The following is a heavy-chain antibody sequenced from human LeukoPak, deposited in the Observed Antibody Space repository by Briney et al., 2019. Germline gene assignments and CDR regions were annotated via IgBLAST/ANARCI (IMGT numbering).Heavy chain of an antibody. V-gene: IGHV4-59*08. CDR3: AGRGYCSSTSCPDYYYYYGMDV. Sequence: SETLSLTCAVCGGSFSGYYWSWIRQPPGKGLEWIGYIYYSGSTNYNPSLKSRVTISVDTSKNQFSLKLSSVTAADTAVYYCAGRGYCSSTSCPDYYYYYGMDVWGQGTTVTVSS. CDR1: GGSFSGYY. CDR2: IYYSGST. D-gene: IGHD2-2*01. J-gene: IGHJ6*02.